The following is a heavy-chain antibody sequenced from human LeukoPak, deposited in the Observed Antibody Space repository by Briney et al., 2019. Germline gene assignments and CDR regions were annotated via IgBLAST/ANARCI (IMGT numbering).Heavy chain of an antibody. Sequence: PSETLSLTCTVSGGSISSYYWSWIRQPPGKGLEWIGYIYYSGSTNYNPSLKSRVTMSVDTSKNQFSLKLSSVTAADTAVYYCARRSGVGQAFDIWGQGTMVTVSS. CDR3: ARRSGVGQAFDI. D-gene: IGHD1-26*01. V-gene: IGHV4-59*08. CDR1: GGSISSYY. CDR2: IYYSGST. J-gene: IGHJ3*02.